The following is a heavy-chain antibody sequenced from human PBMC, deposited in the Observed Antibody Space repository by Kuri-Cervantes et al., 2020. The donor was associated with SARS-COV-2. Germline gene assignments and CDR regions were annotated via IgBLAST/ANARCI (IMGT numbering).Heavy chain of an antibody. Sequence: GESLKISCAASGSTFSSYWMSRVRQAPGKGLEWVANIKQDGSEKYYVDSVKGRFTISRDNAKNSLYLQMNSLRAEDTAVYYCARDEIAYDFWSGYYLGYWGQGTLVTVSS. CDR1: GSTFSSYW. CDR3: ARDEIAYDFWSGYYLGY. D-gene: IGHD3-3*01. J-gene: IGHJ4*02. CDR2: IKQDGSEK. V-gene: IGHV3-7*01.